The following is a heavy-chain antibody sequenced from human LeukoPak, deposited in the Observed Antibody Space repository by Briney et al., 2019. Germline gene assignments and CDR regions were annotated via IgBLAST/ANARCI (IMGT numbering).Heavy chain of an antibody. Sequence: SETLSLTCTVSGGSISSSSYYWGWIRQPPGKGLEWIGSIYYSGSTYYNPSLKSRVTISVDTSKNQFSLKLSSVTAADTAVYYCARQGYYDSSGHPPNYFDYWGQGTLVTVSS. J-gene: IGHJ4*02. D-gene: IGHD3-22*01. CDR2: IYYSGST. V-gene: IGHV4-39*01. CDR3: ARQGYYDSSGHPPNYFDY. CDR1: GGSISSSSYY.